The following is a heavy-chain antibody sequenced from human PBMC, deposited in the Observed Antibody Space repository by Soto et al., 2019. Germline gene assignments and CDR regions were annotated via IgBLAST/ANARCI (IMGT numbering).Heavy chain of an antibody. CDR1: GFPFSIYS. CDR2: ITSDTNTI. J-gene: IGHJ4*02. D-gene: IGHD6-19*01. CDR3: ARAVEGHFDY. Sequence: EVQLVESGGGLVQPGGSLRLTCVASGFPFSIYSMNWVRQAPGKGLEWSSYITSDTNTINYADSVKGRFTISRDNAKNLVYLQMNSLRDEDTAVYFCARAVEGHFDYWGQGTVVTVSS. V-gene: IGHV3-48*02.